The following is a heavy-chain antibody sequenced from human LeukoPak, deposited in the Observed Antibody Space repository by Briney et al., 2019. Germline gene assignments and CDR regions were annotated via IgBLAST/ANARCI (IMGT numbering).Heavy chain of an antibody. V-gene: IGHV5-51*01. D-gene: IGHD6-19*01. CDR2: IFPADSDT. CDR1: GYSFTSYW. CDR3: ARRHRRSSAYHGQIDY. Sequence: GESLKISCKGSGYSFTSYWIGWVRQMPGKGLEWMGIIFPADSDTRYSPSFQGQVTISADKSISTAYLQWSSLKASDTAMYYCARRHRRSSAYHGQIDYWGQGTQVTVSS. J-gene: IGHJ4*02.